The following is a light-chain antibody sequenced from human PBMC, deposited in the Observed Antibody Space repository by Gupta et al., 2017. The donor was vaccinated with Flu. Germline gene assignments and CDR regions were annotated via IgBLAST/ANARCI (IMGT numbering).Light chain of an antibody. CDR1: QEIAGN. V-gene: IGKV3-15*01. J-gene: IGKJ4*01. CDR3: QQYNNWPLT. CDR2: GAS. Sequence: EIVMTQSPGTLSVSPGEGATLSCRASQEIAGNLAWYQQKPGQAPRLLLSGASTRATGTPARFSGSRSGTEFTLTISSLQCEDFAVYYCQQYNNWPLTFGGGTKVEIK.